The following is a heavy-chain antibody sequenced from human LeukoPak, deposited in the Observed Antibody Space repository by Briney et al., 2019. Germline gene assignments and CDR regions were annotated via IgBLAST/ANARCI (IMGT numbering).Heavy chain of an antibody. CDR1: GYSFTSYW. J-gene: IGHJ6*02. CDR3: ASRSSGSYYSSYYYGMDV. CDR2: IYPGDSDT. V-gene: IGHV5-51*01. D-gene: IGHD3-10*01. Sequence: GESLKISCKGSGYSFTSYWVGWVRQMPGKGLEWMGIIYPGDSDTRYSPSFQGQVTISADKSISTAYLQWSSLKASDTAMYYCASRSSGSYYSSYYYGMDVWGQGTTVTVSS.